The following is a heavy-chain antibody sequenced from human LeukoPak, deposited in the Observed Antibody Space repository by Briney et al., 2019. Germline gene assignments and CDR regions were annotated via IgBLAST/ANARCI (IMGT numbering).Heavy chain of an antibody. D-gene: IGHD3-10*01. CDR1: GCTFTGYY. V-gene: IGHV1-2*02. CDR3: ARATAFLLWFGELMGAFDI. CDR2: INPNSGGT. Sequence: ASVKVSCKASGCTFTGYYMHWVRQAPGQGLEWMGWINPNSGGTNYAQQSQGRVTMTRDTSISTAYMELSRLRSDDTAVYYCARATAFLLWFGELMGAFDIWGQGTMVTVSS. J-gene: IGHJ3*02.